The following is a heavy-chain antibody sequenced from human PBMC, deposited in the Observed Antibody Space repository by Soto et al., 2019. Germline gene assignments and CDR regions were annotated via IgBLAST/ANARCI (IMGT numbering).Heavy chain of an antibody. CDR3: ASGQALRGYSGYGNFDY. D-gene: IGHD5-12*01. V-gene: IGHV4-31*03. CDR1: GGSISSGGYY. J-gene: IGHJ4*02. CDR2: IYYSGST. Sequence: SETLSLTCTVSGGSISSGGYYWSWIRQHPGKGLEWIGYIYYSGSTYYNPSLKSRVTISVDTSKNQFSLKLSSVTAADTAVYYCASGQALRGYSGYGNFDYWGQGTLVTVSS.